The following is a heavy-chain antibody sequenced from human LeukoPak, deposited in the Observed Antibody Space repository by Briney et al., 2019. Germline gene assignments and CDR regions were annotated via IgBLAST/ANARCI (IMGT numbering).Heavy chain of an antibody. D-gene: IGHD3-22*01. CDR2: VSYTGRT. CDR3: ARLLDNDISGDPDTFDV. Sequence: SETLSLTCTVSGVTFSGHDLSWIRKPPGKGLEWIAFVSYTGRTKYNPSLQSRVTISIDTSKSQFSLKLSSVTSADTAVYSCARLLDNDISGDPDTFDVWGQGTTVIVSS. J-gene: IGHJ3*01. CDR1: GVTFSGHD. V-gene: IGHV4-59*11.